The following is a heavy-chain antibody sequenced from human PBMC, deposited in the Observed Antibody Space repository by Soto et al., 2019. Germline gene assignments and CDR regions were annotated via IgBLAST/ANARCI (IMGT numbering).Heavy chain of an antibody. CDR2: IYYSGST. V-gene: IGHV4-59*08. J-gene: IGHJ6*03. CDR3: ARQAPYDYSKLYYMDV. Sequence: SETLSLTCTVSGGSISSYYWSWIRQPPGKGLEWIGYIYYSGSTNYNPSLKSRVTISVDTSKNQFSLKLSSVTAADTAVYYCARQAPYDYSKLYYMDVRGKGTTVTVSS. D-gene: IGHD4-4*01. CDR1: GGSISSYY.